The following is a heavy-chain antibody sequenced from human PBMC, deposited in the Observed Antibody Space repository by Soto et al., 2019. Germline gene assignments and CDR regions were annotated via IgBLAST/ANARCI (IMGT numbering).Heavy chain of an antibody. CDR3: ARDGSDFWSASKGPEYYFDY. Sequence: QVQLVQSGAEVKKPGASVKVSCKASGYTFTGYYMHWVRQAPGQGLEWMGWINPNSGGTNYAQKFQGWVTMTMDTSISTAYMELSRLRSDETAVYYCARDGSDFWSASKGPEYYFDYWGQGTLVTVSS. V-gene: IGHV1-2*04. D-gene: IGHD3-3*01. CDR1: GYTFTGYY. CDR2: INPNSGGT. J-gene: IGHJ4*02.